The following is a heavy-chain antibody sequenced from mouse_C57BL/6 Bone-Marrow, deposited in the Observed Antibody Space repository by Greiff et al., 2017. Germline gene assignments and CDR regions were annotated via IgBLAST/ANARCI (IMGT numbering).Heavy chain of an antibody. Sequence: VQLQQSGAELVKPGASVKLSCKASGYTFTSYWMHWVKQRPGQGLEWIGMIHPNSGSTNYNEKFQSKATLTVDKSSTTAYMQLSSLTSEDSAVYYCSQYYYGTLYAMDYWGQGTSVTVSS. CDR2: IHPNSGST. CDR1: GYTFTSYW. D-gene: IGHD1-1*01. CDR3: SQYYYGTLYAMDY. J-gene: IGHJ4*01. V-gene: IGHV1-64*01.